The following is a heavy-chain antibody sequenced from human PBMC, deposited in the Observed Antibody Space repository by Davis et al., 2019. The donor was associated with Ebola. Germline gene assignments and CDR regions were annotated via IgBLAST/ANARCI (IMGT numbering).Heavy chain of an antibody. CDR1: GGSISSGGYY. Sequence: SETLSLTCTVSGGSISSGGYYWSWIRQHPGKGLEWIGYIYYSGSTYYNPSLKSRVTISVDTSKNQFSLKLSSVTAADTAVYYCARVDDSSGYCDYWGQGTLVTVSS. V-gene: IGHV4-31*03. D-gene: IGHD3-22*01. CDR3: ARVDDSSGYCDY. CDR2: IYYSGST. J-gene: IGHJ4*02.